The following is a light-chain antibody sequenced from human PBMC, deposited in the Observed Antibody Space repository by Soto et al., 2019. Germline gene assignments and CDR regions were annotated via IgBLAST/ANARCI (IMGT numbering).Light chain of an antibody. CDR2: GNS. Sequence: QSVLTQPPSVSGAPGQRVTISCTGSSSNIGAGYDVHWYQQLPGTAPKLLIYGNSNRPSGVPDRFSGSKSGTSGSLAITGLKTEDEADYFCQSSDSSLSGYVFGTGTKLTVL. J-gene: IGLJ1*01. CDR1: SSNIGAGYD. V-gene: IGLV1-40*01. CDR3: QSSDSSLSGYV.